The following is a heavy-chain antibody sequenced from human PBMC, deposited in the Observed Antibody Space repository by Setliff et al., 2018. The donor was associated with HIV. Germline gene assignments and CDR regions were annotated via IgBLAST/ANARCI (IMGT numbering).Heavy chain of an antibody. Sequence: SETLSLTCAVYGGSFRVYYWTWVRQPPGKGLEWIGNMYYGGSTNSNPSLKSRVTMSIDASKNQFSLNLRSVTAADTATYYCARGNYYASGLDYWGQGTLVTVSS. CDR1: GGSFRVYY. D-gene: IGHD3-10*01. CDR2: MYYGGST. V-gene: IGHV4-59*01. CDR3: ARGNYYASGLDY. J-gene: IGHJ4*02.